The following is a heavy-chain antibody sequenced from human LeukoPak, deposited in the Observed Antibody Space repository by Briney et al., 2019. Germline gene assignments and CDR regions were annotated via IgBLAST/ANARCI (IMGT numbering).Heavy chain of an antibody. CDR2: VSAHNANT. Sequence: ASVKVSCKASGYTFTNYGITWVRQAPGEGLEWMGWVSAHNANTTYALKFQGRVTMTTDASTSTAYMELRSLRSDDTAVYFCARDYYDSSGRLDYWGQGTLVIVSS. V-gene: IGHV1-18*01. D-gene: IGHD3-22*01. CDR3: ARDYYDSSGRLDY. CDR1: GYTFTNYG. J-gene: IGHJ4*02.